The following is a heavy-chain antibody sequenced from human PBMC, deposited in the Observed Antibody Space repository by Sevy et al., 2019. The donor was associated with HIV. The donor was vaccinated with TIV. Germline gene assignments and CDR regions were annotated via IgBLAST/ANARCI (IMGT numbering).Heavy chain of an antibody. Sequence: GGSLRLSCAASGFSVSNSYMSWVRQAPGKGLQWVSVIYSGDSTYYTDSVKGRFTISRDNSKNTLYLQMNSLGAEDTARYYCARLSVYYYDSSGYYTTGHAFDIWGQGTMVTVSS. CDR3: ARLSVYYYDSSGYYTTGHAFDI. CDR1: GFSVSNSY. D-gene: IGHD3-22*01. V-gene: IGHV3-53*01. CDR2: IYSGDST. J-gene: IGHJ3*02.